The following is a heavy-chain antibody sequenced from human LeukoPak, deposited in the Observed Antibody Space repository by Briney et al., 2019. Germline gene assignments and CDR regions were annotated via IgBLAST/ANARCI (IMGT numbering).Heavy chain of an antibody. CDR1: GGSFSGYY. CDR2: INHSGST. J-gene: IGHJ4*02. Sequence: PSETLSLTRAVYGGSFSGYYWSWIRQPPGKGLEWIGEINHSGSTNYNPSLKSRVTISVDTSKNQFSLKLSSVTAADTAVYYCARGRVYYGSGSYYPSSLFDYWGQGTLVTVSS. V-gene: IGHV4-34*01. CDR3: ARGRVYYGSGSYYPSSLFDY. D-gene: IGHD3-10*01.